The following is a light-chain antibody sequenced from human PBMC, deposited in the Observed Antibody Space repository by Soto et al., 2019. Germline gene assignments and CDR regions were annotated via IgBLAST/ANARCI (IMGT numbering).Light chain of an antibody. J-gene: IGLJ2*01. CDR2: EDD. CDR3: QSYDSSNEV. CDR1: SGSIASNF. Sequence: NFMLTQPHSVSESPGKTVTISCTRSSGSIASNFVQWYQQLPGSAPTTVIYEDDLRPSGVPDRFSGSIDSSSNSASLTISGLKTEDEADYYCQSYDSSNEVFGGGTKLTVL. V-gene: IGLV6-57*04.